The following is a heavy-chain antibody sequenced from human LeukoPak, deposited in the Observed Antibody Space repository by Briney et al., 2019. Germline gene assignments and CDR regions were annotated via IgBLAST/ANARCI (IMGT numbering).Heavy chain of an antibody. CDR1: GFTFSSYG. Sequence: GGSLRLSCAASGFTFSSYGMHWVRQAPGKGLEWVAFIRYDGSNKYYADSVKGRFTISRDNSKNTLYLQMNSLRAEDTAVYYCAKDRLKSEFGESSYWGQGTLVTVSS. CDR3: AKDRLKSEFGESSY. CDR2: IRYDGSNK. J-gene: IGHJ4*02. V-gene: IGHV3-30*02. D-gene: IGHD3-10*01.